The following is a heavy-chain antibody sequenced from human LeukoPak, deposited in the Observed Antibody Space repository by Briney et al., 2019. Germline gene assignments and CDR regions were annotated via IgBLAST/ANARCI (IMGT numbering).Heavy chain of an antibody. D-gene: IGHD3-9*01. CDR2: IYTSGST. J-gene: IGHJ6*03. Sequence: SETLSLTCTVSGGSISSYYWSWIRQPAGKGLEWIGRIYTSGSTNYNPSLKSRVTMSVDTSKNQFSLKLSSVTAADTAVYYCARDSLYYDILTGIYYYYMDVWGKGTTVTISS. CDR1: GGSISSYY. CDR3: ARDSLYYDILTGIYYYYMDV. V-gene: IGHV4-4*07.